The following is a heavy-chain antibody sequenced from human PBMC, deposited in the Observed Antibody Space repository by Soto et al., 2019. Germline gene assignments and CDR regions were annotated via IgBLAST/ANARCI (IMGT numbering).Heavy chain of an antibody. CDR1: GGTFNSYA. CDR2: IIPFFGTT. J-gene: IGHJ5*02. Sequence: GASVKVSCKASGGTFNSYAISWVRQAPGQGLEWMGGIIPFFGTTSYAQKFQGRVTITTDKSTNTAYMKLRSLRSDDTAVYYCARWEEFYCSGGSCYSFNWFDPWGQGTLVTVSS. D-gene: IGHD2-15*01. CDR3: ARWEEFYCSGGSCYSFNWFDP. V-gene: IGHV1-69*05.